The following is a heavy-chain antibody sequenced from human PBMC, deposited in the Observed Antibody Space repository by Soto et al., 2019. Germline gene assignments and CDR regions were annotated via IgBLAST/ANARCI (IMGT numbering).Heavy chain of an antibody. D-gene: IGHD6-19*01. CDR3: GRGKGGLGLEVYYYGMDV. CDR2: MNPNSGNT. J-gene: IGHJ6*02. Sequence: QVQLVQSGAEVKKPGASVKVSCKASGYTFTSYDINWVRQATGQGLEWMGWMNPNSGNTGYAQKFQGRVTMTRNTSISTAYRGLSSLRSEDTAVYYWGRGKGGLGLEVYYYGMDVWGQGTTVTVSS. V-gene: IGHV1-8*01. CDR1: GYTFTSYD.